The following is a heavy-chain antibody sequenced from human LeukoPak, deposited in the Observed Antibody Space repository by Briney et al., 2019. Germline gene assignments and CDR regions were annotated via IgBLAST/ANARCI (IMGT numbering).Heavy chain of an antibody. CDR3: ARDWGTSSLYLVN. V-gene: IGHV3-30*02. D-gene: IGHD6-6*01. Sequence: TGGSLRRSCAAPGFTFSSHLRHWVRQAPGKGLGWVALIQNDGKNKKYADSVKGRLTISRDNSKNTLYLQMNSLTVEDTAVYYCARDWGTSSLYLVNWGQGTLVTVSS. J-gene: IGHJ4*02. CDR2: IQNDGKNK. CDR1: GFTFSSHL.